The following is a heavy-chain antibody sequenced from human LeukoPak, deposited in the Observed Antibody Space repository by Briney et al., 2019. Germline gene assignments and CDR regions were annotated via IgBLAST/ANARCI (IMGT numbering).Heavy chain of an antibody. V-gene: IGHV3-23*01. CDR1: GFTFSSYD. J-gene: IGHJ5*02. Sequence: GGSLRLSCAASGFTFSSYDMSWVRQAPGKGLEWVSGISPSGSISYYADSVKGRFTISRDNSKNTVSLQMNSLRAEDTALYYCARDLDWGAFDAWGQGTLVTVSS. CDR2: ISPSGSIS. CDR3: ARDLDWGAFDA. D-gene: IGHD3-9*01.